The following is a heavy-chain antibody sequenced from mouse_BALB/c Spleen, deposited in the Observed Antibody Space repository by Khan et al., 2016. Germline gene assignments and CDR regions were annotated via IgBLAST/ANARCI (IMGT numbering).Heavy chain of an antibody. V-gene: IGHV3-8*02. CDR1: GDSITNGY. CDR2: ISYSDST. Sequence: EVQLQESGPSLVKPSQTLSLTCSVTGDSITNGYWNWIRKFPGNKLDYMGYISYSDSTYYNPSLKSRISITRDTSNNQYYLQLNSVTAEDTATDYCSRSAGSSFAYWGQGTLVTVSA. CDR3: SRSAGSSFAY. D-gene: IGHD1-1*01. J-gene: IGHJ3*01.